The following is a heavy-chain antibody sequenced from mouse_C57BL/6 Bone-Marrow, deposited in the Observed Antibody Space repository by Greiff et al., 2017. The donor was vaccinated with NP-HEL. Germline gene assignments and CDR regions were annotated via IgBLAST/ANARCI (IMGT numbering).Heavy chain of an antibody. V-gene: IGHV2-6-1*01. CDR1: GFSLTSYG. Sequence: VQLQQSGPGLVAPSQSLSITCTVSGFSLTSYGVHWVRQPPGKGLEWLVVIWSDGSTTYNSALKSKLSISKDNSKSQVFLKMNSLQTDDTAMYYCARHEEDYGNYGWFAYWGQGTLVTVSA. CDR3: ARHEEDYGNYGWFAY. J-gene: IGHJ3*01. CDR2: IWSDGST. D-gene: IGHD2-1*01.